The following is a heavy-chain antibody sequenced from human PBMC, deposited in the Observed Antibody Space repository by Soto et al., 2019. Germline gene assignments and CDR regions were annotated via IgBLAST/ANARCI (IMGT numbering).Heavy chain of an antibody. CDR1: GFTFSSYS. CDR3: ARDRRLAYCGGGCYSGFVVDY. Sequence: EVQLVESGGGLVQPGGSLRLSCAASGFTFSSYSMNWLRQAPGKGLEWVSYISSSSNTIYYADSVKDRFTISRDNAENSLYLQMNSLRDEDTAVYYCARDRRLAYCGGGCYSGFVVDYWGQGTLVTVSS. V-gene: IGHV3-48*02. CDR2: ISSSSNTI. J-gene: IGHJ4*02. D-gene: IGHD2-21*02.